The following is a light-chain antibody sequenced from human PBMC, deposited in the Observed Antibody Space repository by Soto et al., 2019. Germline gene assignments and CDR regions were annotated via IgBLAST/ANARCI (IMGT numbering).Light chain of an antibody. CDR1: QSIRTF. J-gene: IGKJ5*01. Sequence: DIHMTQSPSSLSASVLDIVTFTFLASQSIRTFLNWYQQRPGKAPNLLIYAAINMQGGVPSRFSGNGSGTDFDLTISSLQPEEYETNRGQQRFNTPPTFGQGTRLDIK. CDR2: AAI. CDR3: QQRFNTPPT. V-gene: IGKV1-39*01.